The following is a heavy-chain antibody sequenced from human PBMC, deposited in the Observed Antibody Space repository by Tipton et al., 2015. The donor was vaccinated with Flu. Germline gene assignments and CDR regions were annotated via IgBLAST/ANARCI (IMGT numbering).Heavy chain of an antibody. CDR1: GFTFSNAW. J-gene: IGHJ6*02. V-gene: IGHV3-15*01. D-gene: IGHD6-13*01. CDR3: TTLRAAPYYFFSGMGV. CDR2: IKSKTDGGTT. Sequence: SLRLSCAASGFTFSNAWMSWVRQAPGKGLEWVGRIKSKTDGGTTDYAAPVKGRFTISRGDSKNTLYLQMNSLKTEDTAVFYCTTLRAAPYYFFSGMGVWGQGATVTVSS.